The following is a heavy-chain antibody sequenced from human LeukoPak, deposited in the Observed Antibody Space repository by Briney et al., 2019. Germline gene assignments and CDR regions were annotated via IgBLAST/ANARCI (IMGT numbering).Heavy chain of an antibody. Sequence: SETLSLTCTVSVRAINSYYGIWIRQPPGKGLEWSGCISHSGSTNYNPSLKSRVTISVDTSKNQFSLKLSSVTAADTAVYYCSRSGGYSSPLTRWGQGTLVTVSS. CDR3: SRSGGYSSPLTR. V-gene: IGHV4-59*01. CDR2: ISHSGST. J-gene: IGHJ4*02. D-gene: IGHD6-13*01. CDR1: VRAINSYY.